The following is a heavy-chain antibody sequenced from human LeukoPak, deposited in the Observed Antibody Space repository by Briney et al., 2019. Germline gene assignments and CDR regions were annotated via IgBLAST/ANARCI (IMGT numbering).Heavy chain of an antibody. J-gene: IGHJ4*03. CDR2: IYYSGST. CDR3: ARTHRGNTYGFDY. Sequence: SETLSLTCTVSGGSISSYYWSWIQQPPGKGLEWIGYIYYSGSTNYNPSLKSRVTISVDTSKNQFSLKLSSVTAADTAVYYCARTHRGNTYGFDYWGQGTTVTVSS. CDR1: GGSISSYY. V-gene: IGHV4-59*01. D-gene: IGHD5-18*01.